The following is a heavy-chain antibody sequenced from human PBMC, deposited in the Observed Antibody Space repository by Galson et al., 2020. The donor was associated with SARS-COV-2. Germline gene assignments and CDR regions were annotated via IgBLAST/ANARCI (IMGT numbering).Heavy chain of an antibody. V-gene: IGHV4-39*01. D-gene: IGHD3-10*01. Sequence: SETLSLTCTVSGGSISSSSYYWGWIRQPPGKGLEWIGSIYYSGSTYYNPSLKSRVTISVDTSKNQFSLKLSSVTAADTAVYYCASPQGGFGELLSTHFDYWGQGTLVTVSS. CDR1: GGSISSSSYY. CDR3: ASPQGGFGELLSTHFDY. J-gene: IGHJ4*02. CDR2: IYYSGST.